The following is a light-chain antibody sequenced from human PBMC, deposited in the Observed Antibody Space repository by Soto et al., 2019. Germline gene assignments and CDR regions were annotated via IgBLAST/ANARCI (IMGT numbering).Light chain of an antibody. CDR2: EVV. CDR3: CSYAGSRTYV. J-gene: IGLJ1*01. V-gene: IGLV2-8*01. CDR1: KSDIGVYDF. Sequence: QSVLTQPPSASGSPGQSVTISCTGTKSDIGVYDFVSWYQHHPGKAPRLIIYEVVQRPSGVPDRFSGSKSGNTASLTVSGLQTEDEADYYCCSYAGSRTYVFGPGTKLTVL.